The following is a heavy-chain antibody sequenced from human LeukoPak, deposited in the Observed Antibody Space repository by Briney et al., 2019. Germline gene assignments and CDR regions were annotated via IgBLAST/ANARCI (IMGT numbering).Heavy chain of an antibody. CDR3: TTAGTTSPIAEEYFDY. CDR2: VKSKTDGGTT. Sequence: GGSLRLSCAASGFTFDNAWVNWVRQAPGKGLEWVGRVKSKTDGGTTDYAAPVKGRFTISRDDSENTLSLQLNSLKTEDTALYYCTTAGTTSPIAEEYFDYWGQGTLVTVSS. J-gene: IGHJ4*02. V-gene: IGHV3-15*01. CDR1: GFTFDNAW. D-gene: IGHD1-26*01.